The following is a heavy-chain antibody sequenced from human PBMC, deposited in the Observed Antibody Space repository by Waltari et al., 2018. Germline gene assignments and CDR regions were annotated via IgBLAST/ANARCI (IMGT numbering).Heavy chain of an antibody. CDR2: IYHSGST. J-gene: IGHJ4*02. Sequence: QVQLQESGPGLVKPSETLSLPCTVSGYFISSGYYWGWIRLPPGKGLEWIGIIYHSGSTYYNPSLKSRVTISVDTSKNQVSLKLSSVTAADTAVYYCAGNSVSYFDYWGQGTLVTVSS. V-gene: IGHV4-38-2*02. D-gene: IGHD4-4*01. CDR1: GYFISSGYY. CDR3: AGNSVSYFDY.